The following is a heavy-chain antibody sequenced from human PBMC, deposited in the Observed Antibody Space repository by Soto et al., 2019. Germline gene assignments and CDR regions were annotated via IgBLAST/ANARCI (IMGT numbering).Heavy chain of an antibody. CDR1: GGSISSYY. V-gene: IGHV4-59*08. D-gene: IGHD6-19*01. J-gene: IGHJ4*02. CDR2: IYYSGST. Sequence: SETLSLTCTVSGGSISSYYWSWIRQPPGKGLEWIGYIYYSGSTNYNPSLKSRVTISVDTSKNQFSLKLSSVTAADTAVYYCARQGSSGWVFMHDYWGQGTLVTVSS. CDR3: ARQGSSGWVFMHDY.